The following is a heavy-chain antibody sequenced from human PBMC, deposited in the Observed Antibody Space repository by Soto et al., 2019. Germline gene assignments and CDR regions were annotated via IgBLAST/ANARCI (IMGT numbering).Heavy chain of an antibody. J-gene: IGHJ4*02. V-gene: IGHV3-48*04. Sequence: GGSLRLSCVASGFTFSSYSMVWVRQAPGKGLEWVSYIFVSSSTIYYADSVKGRFTVSRDNAQNSVFLLMNSLRAEDTAVYYCARDRDWAFDYWGRGTLVNVSS. CDR3: ARDRDWAFDY. CDR2: IFVSSSTI. CDR1: GFTFSSYS. D-gene: IGHD3-9*01.